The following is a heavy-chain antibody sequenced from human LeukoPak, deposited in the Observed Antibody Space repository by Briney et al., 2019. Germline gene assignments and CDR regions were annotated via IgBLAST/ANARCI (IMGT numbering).Heavy chain of an antibody. Sequence: GESLRLSCAASGFTFSSYAMSWVRQAPGKGLEWVSAISGSGGSTYYADSVKGRFTISRDNSNNTLYLQMNSLRAEDTAVYYCARRVGATGRGFDYWGQGTLVTVSS. D-gene: IGHD1-26*01. CDR1: GFTFSSYA. J-gene: IGHJ4*02. V-gene: IGHV3-23*01. CDR2: ISGSGGST. CDR3: ARRVGATGRGFDY.